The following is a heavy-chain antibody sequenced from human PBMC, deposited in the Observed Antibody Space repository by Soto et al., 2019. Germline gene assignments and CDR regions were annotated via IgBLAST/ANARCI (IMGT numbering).Heavy chain of an antibody. D-gene: IGHD1-26*01. J-gene: IGHJ6*02. V-gene: IGHV3-30-3*01. CDR3: ARPRVLPAGGGNHYYYYGMDV. Sequence: GGSLRLSCAASGFTFSSYAMHWVRQAPGKGLEWVAVISYDGSNKYYADSVKGRFTISRDNSKNTLYLQMNSLRAEDTAVYYCARPRVLPAGGGNHYYYYGMDVWGQGTTVTVSS. CDR1: GFTFSSYA. CDR2: ISYDGSNK.